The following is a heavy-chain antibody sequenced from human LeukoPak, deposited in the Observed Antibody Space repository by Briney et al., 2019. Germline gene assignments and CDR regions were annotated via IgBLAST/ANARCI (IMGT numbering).Heavy chain of an antibody. CDR3: ARDLGATGTTGDYYMDV. CDR1: GGTFSSYA. D-gene: IGHD1-1*01. V-gene: IGHV1-69*05. Sequence: SVKVSCKASGGTFSSYAISWVRQAPGQGLEWMGGIIPIFGTANYAQKFQGRVTITTDESTSTAYMELSSLRSEDTAVYYCARDLGATGTTGDYYMDVWGKGTTVTVSS. J-gene: IGHJ6*03. CDR2: IIPIFGTA.